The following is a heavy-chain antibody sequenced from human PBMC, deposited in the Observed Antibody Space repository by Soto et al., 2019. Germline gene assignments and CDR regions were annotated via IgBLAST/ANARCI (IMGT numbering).Heavy chain of an antibody. J-gene: IGHJ4*02. Sequence: GGSLRLSCAASGFTFSSYAMSWVRQAPGKGLEWVSAISGSGGSTYYADSVKGRFTISRDNSKNTLYLQMNTLPADDTAVYYCAKVAYGDYALDYWGQGTLVTVSS. CDR1: GFTFSSYA. CDR3: AKVAYGDYALDY. D-gene: IGHD4-17*01. V-gene: IGHV3-23*01. CDR2: ISGSGGST.